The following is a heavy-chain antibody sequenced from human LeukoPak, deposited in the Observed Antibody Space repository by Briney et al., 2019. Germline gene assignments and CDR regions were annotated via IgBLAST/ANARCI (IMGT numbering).Heavy chain of an antibody. J-gene: IGHJ5*02. CDR1: GGTFSSYA. V-gene: IGHV1-69*01. CDR3: ARAADYYDSSGYFRDWFDP. CDR2: IIPIFGTA. D-gene: IGHD3-22*01. Sequence: SVKVSCKASGGTFSSYAISWVRQAPGQGLEWMGGIIPIFGTANYAQKFQGRVTITADESTSTAYMELSSLRSEDTAVYYCARAADYYDSSGYFRDWFDPWGQGTPVTVSS.